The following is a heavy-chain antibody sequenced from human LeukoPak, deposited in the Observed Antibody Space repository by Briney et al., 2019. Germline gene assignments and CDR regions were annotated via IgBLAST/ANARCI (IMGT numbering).Heavy chain of an antibody. CDR1: GGSISSSSYY. Sequence: PSETLSLTCTVSGGSISSSSYYWGWIRQPPGKGLGWIGSIYYSGSTYYNPSLKSRVTISVDTSKNQFSLKLSSVTAADTAVYYCARSTVRGDFDYWGQGTLVTVSS. V-gene: IGHV4-39*07. J-gene: IGHJ4*02. CDR2: IYYSGST. CDR3: ARSTVRGDFDY. D-gene: IGHD3-10*01.